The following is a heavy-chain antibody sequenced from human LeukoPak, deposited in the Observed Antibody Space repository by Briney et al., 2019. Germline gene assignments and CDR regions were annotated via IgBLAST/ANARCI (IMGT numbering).Heavy chain of an antibody. Sequence: ASVKVSCKASGYTFTSYDINWVRPATGQGLEWMGWMNPNSGNTGYAQKFQGRVTMTRNTSISTAYMELSSLRSEDTAVYYCARGARRITIFGVVIIWFDPWGQGTLVTVSS. CDR2: MNPNSGNT. CDR3: ARGARRITIFGVVIIWFDP. D-gene: IGHD3-3*01. V-gene: IGHV1-8*01. CDR1: GYTFTSYD. J-gene: IGHJ5*02.